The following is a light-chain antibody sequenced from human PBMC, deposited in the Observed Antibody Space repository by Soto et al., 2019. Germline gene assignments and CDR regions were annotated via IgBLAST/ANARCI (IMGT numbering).Light chain of an antibody. J-gene: IGLJ1*01. Sequence: QSVLTQPASVFGSPGQSITISCTGTSSDVGGYNYVSWYQQHPGKAPKLMIYEVSNRPSGVSNRFSGSKSGNTASLTISGLQAEDEADYYCSSYTSSSSGVFGTGTKVTVL. CDR2: EVS. CDR1: SSDVGGYNY. V-gene: IGLV2-14*01. CDR3: SSYTSSSSGV.